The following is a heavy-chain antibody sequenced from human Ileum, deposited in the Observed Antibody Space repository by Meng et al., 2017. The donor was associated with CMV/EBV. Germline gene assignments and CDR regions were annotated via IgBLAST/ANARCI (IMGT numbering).Heavy chain of an antibody. D-gene: IGHD3-16*01. CDR1: GDYY. J-gene: IGHJ4*02. Sequence: GDYYGGWLGQPSGKGIEWIDYIHYSAETCYNPSLKGRVARSLDTYMNQISLHMTAVTASDTARYYWVGAAGLLGDYFDIWGQGTLVTVSS. CDR2: IHYSAET. V-gene: IGHV4-31*02. CDR3: VGAAGLLGDYFDI.